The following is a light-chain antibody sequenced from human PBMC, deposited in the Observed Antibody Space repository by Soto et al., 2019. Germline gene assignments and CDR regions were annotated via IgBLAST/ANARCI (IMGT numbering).Light chain of an antibody. CDR1: SSDVGGYDY. V-gene: IGLV2-14*01. CDR3: CSYTDTSGRV. Sequence: QSALTQPASVSGSPGQSITISCIGSSSDVGGYDYVSWYQQHPGRAPKVILYEVDIRPSGVSDRFSGSKSGNTASLTISGVQAEDEADYYCCSYTDTSGRVFGGETKLTVL. J-gene: IGLJ3*02. CDR2: EVD.